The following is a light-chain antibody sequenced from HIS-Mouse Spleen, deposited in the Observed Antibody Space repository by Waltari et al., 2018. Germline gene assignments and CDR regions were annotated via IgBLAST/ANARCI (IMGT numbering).Light chain of an antibody. CDR1: QRISSY. CDR3: QQSYSTPQWT. Sequence: DSQMTQSPSSLSASVGYRVTLTCRASQRISSYLNWYQQKPGKAPKVLIYAASSLQSGVPSRFSGSGSGTDFTLTISSLQPEDFATYYCQQSYSTPQWTFGQGTKVEIK. J-gene: IGKJ1*01. CDR2: AAS. V-gene: IGKV1-39*01.